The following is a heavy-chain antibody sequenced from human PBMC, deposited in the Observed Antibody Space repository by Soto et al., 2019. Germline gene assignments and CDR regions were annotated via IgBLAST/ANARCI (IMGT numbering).Heavy chain of an antibody. CDR3: TRDYYYDSSGYYLNFDY. D-gene: IGHD3-22*01. CDR2: ISGSGGST. CDR1: GSTFSSYA. Sequence: PGGSLRLSCAASGSTFSSYAMSWVRQAPGKGLEWVSAISGSGGSTYYADSVKGRFTISRDNPKNTLYLQMNSLGAEDTAVYYCTRDYYYDSSGYYLNFDYWGQGTLVTVSS. V-gene: IGHV3-23*01. J-gene: IGHJ4*02.